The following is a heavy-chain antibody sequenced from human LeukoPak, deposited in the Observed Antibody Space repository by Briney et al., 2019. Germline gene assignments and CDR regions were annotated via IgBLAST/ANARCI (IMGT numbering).Heavy chain of an antibody. V-gene: IGHV3-48*01. D-gene: IGHD2/OR15-2a*01. CDR2: ISSSRSTI. CDR1: GFTFNTYS. J-gene: IGHJ6*02. CDR3: ARNSAGDYYYYGMDV. Sequence: GGSLRLSCAASGFTFNTYSMNWVRQAPGKGLEWVSFISSSRSTIYYADSVKGRFTISRDNAKNSLYLQMNSLRAEDTAVYYCARNSAGDYYYYGMDVWGQGTTVTVSS.